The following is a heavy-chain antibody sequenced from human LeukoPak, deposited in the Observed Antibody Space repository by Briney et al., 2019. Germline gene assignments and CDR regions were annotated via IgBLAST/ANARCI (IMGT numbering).Heavy chain of an antibody. D-gene: IGHD4/OR15-4a*01. J-gene: IGHJ6*02. CDR1: GCTFSSYA. CDR2: IIPVLNIT. V-gene: IGHV1-69*04. Sequence: GSSVKVSCKASGCTFSSYAISWVRQAPGQGLEWMGRIIPVLNITSYAQKFQGRVTITADTSTSTVYMELSSLRSEETAVYYCARDQGLTAPPPYGLDVWGQGTTVIVSS. CDR3: ARDQGLTAPPPYGLDV.